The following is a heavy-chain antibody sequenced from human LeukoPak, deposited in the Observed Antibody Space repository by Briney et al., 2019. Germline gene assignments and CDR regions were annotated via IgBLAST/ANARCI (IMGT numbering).Heavy chain of an antibody. Sequence: SETPSLTCTVSGASVSSHYWSWIRQPPGKGLEWIGYVSYSGGTNYNPSLKSRVTISLDTSKVQLSLRLNSVTAAGTAVYYCARLSTYYDFWSPLDYWGQGTLVTVSS. D-gene: IGHD3-3*01. J-gene: IGHJ4*02. CDR1: GASVSSHY. CDR3: ARLSTYYDFWSPLDY. V-gene: IGHV4-59*02. CDR2: VSYSGGT.